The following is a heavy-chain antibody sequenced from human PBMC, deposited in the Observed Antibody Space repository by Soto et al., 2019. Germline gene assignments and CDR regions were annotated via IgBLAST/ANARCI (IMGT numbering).Heavy chain of an antibody. CDR2: ISPYNGKT. Sequence: GASVKVSCKASGYTFTTHGISWVRQAPGQGLEWMGWISPYNGKTTYAQKVQGRVTMTTDTSTSTAYMDLRSLRSDDTAVYYCARDGERDTGLNFYYYLHGMDAWGQGTRVTVSS. V-gene: IGHV1-18*04. CDR3: ARDGERDTGLNFYYYLHGMDA. CDR1: GYTFTTHG. J-gene: IGHJ6*02. D-gene: IGHD1-1*01.